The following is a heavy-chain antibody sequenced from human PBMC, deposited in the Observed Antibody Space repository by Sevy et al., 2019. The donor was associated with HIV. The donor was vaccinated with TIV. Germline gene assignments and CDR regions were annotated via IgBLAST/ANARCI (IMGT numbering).Heavy chain of an antibody. D-gene: IGHD3-16*01. CDR2: TYYRSKWYN. CDR1: GDSVSSNSAA. J-gene: IGHJ6*02. CDR3: ARGCRGDLNDYYYGMDV. Sequence: SQTFSLTCAISGDSVSSNSAAWNWIRQSPSRALEWLGRTYYRSKWYNAYAVSVKSRITINPDTSKNQFSLQLNSVTPDDMAMYYCARGCRGDLNDYYYGMDVWGQGTTVTVSS. V-gene: IGHV6-1*01.